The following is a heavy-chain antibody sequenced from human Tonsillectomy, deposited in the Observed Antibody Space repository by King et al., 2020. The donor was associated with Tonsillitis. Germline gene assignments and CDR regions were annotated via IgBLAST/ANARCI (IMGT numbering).Heavy chain of an antibody. CDR1: GYTFTSYG. CDR3: ARDWGVVGATVDY. Sequence: QLQLVQSGAEVKKPGASVKVSCKASGYTFTSYGISWVRQAPGQGLEWMGWISAYNGNTNYPQNLQGRATMTTDTSPTPAYMELRSLRSDDTAVYYCARDWGVVGATVDYWGQGTLVTVSS. D-gene: IGHD1-26*01. CDR2: ISAYNGNT. J-gene: IGHJ4*02. V-gene: IGHV1-18*01.